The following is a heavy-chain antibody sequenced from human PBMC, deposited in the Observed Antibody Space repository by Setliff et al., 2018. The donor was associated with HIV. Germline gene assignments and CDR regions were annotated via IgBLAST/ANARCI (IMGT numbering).Heavy chain of an antibody. Sequence: SETLSLTCTVSGGSISGHYWSWIRQTPGKGLEWIGYVYSNGNTDYNPSLKSRVTISVDTSKNQFSLKLSSVTAADAAVYYCGTAMYYYYGLDVWGQGIRVTVSS. CDR2: VYSNGNT. CDR3: GTAMYYYYGLDV. V-gene: IGHV4-59*08. D-gene: IGHD2-2*01. CDR1: GGSISGHY. J-gene: IGHJ6*02.